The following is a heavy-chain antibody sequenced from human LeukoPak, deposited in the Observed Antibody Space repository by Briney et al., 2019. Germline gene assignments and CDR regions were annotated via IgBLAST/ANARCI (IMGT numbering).Heavy chain of an antibody. D-gene: IGHD3-9*01. Sequence: GGSLRLSCAASGFTFSSYAMTWVRQAPGKGLEWVSAITGGGDTTYYADSVKGRFTISKDNSKNTLYLQMNNLRAEDTAIYYCAKAANYDILTGYYLDYWGQGTLVTVSS. CDR2: ITGGGDTT. CDR1: GFTFSSYA. J-gene: IGHJ4*02. V-gene: IGHV3-23*01. CDR3: AKAANYDILTGYYLDY.